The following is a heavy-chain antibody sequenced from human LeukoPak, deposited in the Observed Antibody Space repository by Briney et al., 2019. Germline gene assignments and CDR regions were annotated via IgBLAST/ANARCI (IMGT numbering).Heavy chain of an antibody. J-gene: IGHJ3*02. CDR1: GFTFTSYY. Sequence: ASVKVSCKASGFTFTSYYMHWVRQAPGQGLEWMGIINPSGGSKSYPQKFQGRVTMTRATSTSTVYMELSSLRSEDTAVYYCACVVRGAFDIWGQGTLVTVSS. CDR3: ACVVRGAFDI. CDR2: INPSGGSK. V-gene: IGHV1-46*03. D-gene: IGHD2-21*01.